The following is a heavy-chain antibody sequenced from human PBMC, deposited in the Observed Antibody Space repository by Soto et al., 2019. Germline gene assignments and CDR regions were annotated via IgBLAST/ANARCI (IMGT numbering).Heavy chain of an antibody. CDR3: ARREIQGPIDY. V-gene: IGHV4-28*01. J-gene: IGHJ4*02. D-gene: IGHD1-26*01. Sequence: QVQLQESGQGLVKPSDTLSLTCAVSGYSISSSNWWGWIRQPPGKGLAWIGYIYYSGTTYYNPSLKRRVPMSVDTSKNQFSLKLTSVTAVDTAVYYCARREIQGPIDYWGQGTLVTVSS. CDR1: GYSISSSNW. CDR2: IYYSGTT.